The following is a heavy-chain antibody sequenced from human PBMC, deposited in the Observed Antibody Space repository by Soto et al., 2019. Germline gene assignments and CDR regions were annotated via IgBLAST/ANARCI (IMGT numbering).Heavy chain of an antibody. CDR2: INSDGSST. CDR3: VRTSLVVAAATREDY. Sequence: GGALGPSCGGPWFNFSWYRVHLVRQSPGKGLLWVSRINSDGSSTIYADSVKGRFTISRDNAKNTLYLQMNSLRAEDTAVYYCVRTSLVVAAATREDYWGQGTLVTVST. V-gene: IGHV3-74*01. D-gene: IGHD2-15*01. CDR1: WFNFSWYR. J-gene: IGHJ4*02.